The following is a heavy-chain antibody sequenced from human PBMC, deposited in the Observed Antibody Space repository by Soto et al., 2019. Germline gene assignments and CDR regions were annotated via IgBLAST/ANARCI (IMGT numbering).Heavy chain of an antibody. V-gene: IGHV3-23*01. CDR1: GFTFSSYA. Sequence: GGSLRLSCAASGFTFSSYAMSWVRQAPGKGLEWVSAISGSGGSTYYADSVKGRFTISRDNSKNTLYLQMHSLRAEDTAVYYCASSYSSSWYFINGGFDPWGQGTLVTVSS. CDR3: ASSYSSSWYFINGGFDP. D-gene: IGHD6-13*01. J-gene: IGHJ5*02. CDR2: ISGSGGST.